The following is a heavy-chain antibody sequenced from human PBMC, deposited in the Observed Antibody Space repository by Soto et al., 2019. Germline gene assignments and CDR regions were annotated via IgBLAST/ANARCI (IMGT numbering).Heavy chain of an antibody. CDR3: ARERAYCSSTSCFNNWFDP. CDR1: GGSISSYY. V-gene: IGHV4-4*07. Sequence: PSETLSLTCTVPGGSISSYYWSWIRQPAGKGLEWIGRIDTSGSTNYNPSLKSRVTMSVDTSKNQFSLKLSSVTAADTAVYYCARERAYCSSTSCFNNWFDPWGQGTLVTVSS. CDR2: IDTSGST. J-gene: IGHJ5*02. D-gene: IGHD2-2*01.